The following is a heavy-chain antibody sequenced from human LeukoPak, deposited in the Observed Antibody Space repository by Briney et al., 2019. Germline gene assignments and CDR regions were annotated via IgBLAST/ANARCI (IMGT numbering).Heavy chain of an antibody. CDR2: INWDGGST. CDR3: ARASIGTTFDY. Sequence: GGSLRLSCAASGFTFDDYGMSWVRQAPGKGLEWVSGINWDGGSTGYADSVKGRFTISRDNAKNSLYLQMNSLRAEDTALYYCARASIGTTFDYWGQGTLVTVSS. D-gene: IGHD1-7*01. J-gene: IGHJ4*02. CDR1: GFTFDDYG. V-gene: IGHV3-20*04.